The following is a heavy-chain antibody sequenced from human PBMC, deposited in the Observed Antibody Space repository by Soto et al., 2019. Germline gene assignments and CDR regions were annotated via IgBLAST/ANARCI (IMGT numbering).Heavy chain of an antibody. D-gene: IGHD4-4*01. J-gene: IGHJ4*02. CDR3: ARDETYSSYYFDY. CDR1: GYMFNSYG. V-gene: IGHV1-18*04. CDR2: ISGYNAKT. Sequence: QVQLVQSGAEVMQPGASVKVSCKTSGYMFNSYGLSWVRQAPGQGLEWMGWISGYNAKTTYEQKFQGRVFLTIDTSTTTAYMELRSLRSDDTAVYYCARDETYSSYYFDYGGQGTLVTVSS.